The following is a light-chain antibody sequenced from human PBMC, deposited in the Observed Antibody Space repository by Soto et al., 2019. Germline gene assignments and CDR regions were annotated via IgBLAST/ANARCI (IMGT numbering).Light chain of an antibody. CDR1: QTIKSS. CDR3: QQRGDWPLT. CDR2: DAS. J-gene: IGKJ4*01. V-gene: IGKV3-11*01. Sequence: EIVLTQSPATLSLSPGERATLSCRASQTIKSSLAWYQQRPGRAPRLLIYDASNRATGIPARFSGSGSGTDFTLTISSLEPEDFAVYYCQQRGDWPLTFGGGTKVEIK.